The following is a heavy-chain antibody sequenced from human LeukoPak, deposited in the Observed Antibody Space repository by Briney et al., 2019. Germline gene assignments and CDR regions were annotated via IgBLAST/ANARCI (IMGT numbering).Heavy chain of an antibody. D-gene: IGHD4-11*01. Sequence: SETLSPTCTVSGGSISNYYWSWIRQPPGKGLEWIGSIYYSVSAYYNPSLKSRVTISIDPSKNQFSLKLSSVTAADTAVYYCARTDYSDYRHMFDYWGQGTLVTVSS. J-gene: IGHJ4*02. V-gene: IGHV4-59*12. CDR2: IYYSVSA. CDR3: ARTDYSDYRHMFDY. CDR1: GGSISNYY.